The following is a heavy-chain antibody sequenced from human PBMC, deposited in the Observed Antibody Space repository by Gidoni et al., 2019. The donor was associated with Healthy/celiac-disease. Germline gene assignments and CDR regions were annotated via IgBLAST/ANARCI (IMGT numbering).Heavy chain of an antibody. CDR2: IYGGGST. J-gene: IGHJ6*02. Sequence: EVQLVESGGGLIQPGFTVSSNYMSWVRRAPGKGLEWVSVIYGGGSTYYADSVKGRFTISRDNSKNTLYLQMNSLRAEDTAVYYCARDLGGYYDILTGPKPNYYYYGMDVWGQGTTVTVSS. CDR1: FTVSSNY. CDR3: ARDLGGYYDILTGPKPNYYYYGMDV. D-gene: IGHD3-9*01. V-gene: IGHV3-53*01.